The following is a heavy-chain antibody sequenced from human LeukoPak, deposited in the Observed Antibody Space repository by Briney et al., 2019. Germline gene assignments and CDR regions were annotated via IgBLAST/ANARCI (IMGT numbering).Heavy chain of an antibody. J-gene: IGHJ4*02. V-gene: IGHV1-2*02. CDR1: GYTFTGYY. CDR3: ARSRTGSGFLFDY. Sequence: ASVKVSCKASGYTFTGYYMHWVRQAPGQGLEWMGWINPNSGGTNYAQKFQGRVTMTRDTSISTAYMELSRLRSDNTAVYYCARSRTGSGFLFDYWGQGTLVTVSS. CDR2: INPNSGGT. D-gene: IGHD3-10*01.